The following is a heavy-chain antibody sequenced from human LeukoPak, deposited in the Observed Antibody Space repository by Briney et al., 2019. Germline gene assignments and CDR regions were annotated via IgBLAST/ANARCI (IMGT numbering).Heavy chain of an antibody. V-gene: IGHV4-59*08. CDR3: ARRTVTTDYYGMDV. D-gene: IGHD4-17*01. CDR1: GGSISSYY. Sequence: SESLSLTCTVSGGSISSYYWSWIRQPPGKGLEWIGYIYYSGSTNYNPSLKSRATISVDTSKNQFSLKLSSVTAADTAVYYRARRTVTTDYYGMDVWGQGTTVTVSS. J-gene: IGHJ6*02. CDR2: IYYSGST.